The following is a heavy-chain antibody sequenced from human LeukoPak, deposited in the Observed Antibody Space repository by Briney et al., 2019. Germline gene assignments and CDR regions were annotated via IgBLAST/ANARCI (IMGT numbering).Heavy chain of an antibody. CDR2: ISGSGGTT. J-gene: IGHJ3*02. D-gene: IGHD3-9*01. V-gene: IGHV3-23*01. CDR3: AKAGFYDILTDGLDI. Sequence: GGSLRLSCAASGFSFSSYAINWVRQLPGKGLEWVSAISGSGGTTYYADSVKGRFTISRDNSKNTLYLQMNSLRAEDTAIYYCAKAGFYDILTDGLDIWGQGTMVIVSS. CDR1: GFSFSSYA.